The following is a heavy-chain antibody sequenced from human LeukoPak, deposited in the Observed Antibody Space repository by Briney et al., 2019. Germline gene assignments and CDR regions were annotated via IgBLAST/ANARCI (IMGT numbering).Heavy chain of an antibody. CDR2: INSDGSIT. CDR1: GFTFTTYW. V-gene: IGHV3-74*01. D-gene: IGHD5-18*01. Sequence: GGSLRLSCAASGFTFTTYWMHWVRQAPGKGLVWVSHINSDGSITSYADYVKGRFTISRDNAKNTLYLQMNSLRAEDTAVYYCARDAVDTANAVWGQGTTVTVSS. J-gene: IGHJ6*02. CDR3: ARDAVDTANAV.